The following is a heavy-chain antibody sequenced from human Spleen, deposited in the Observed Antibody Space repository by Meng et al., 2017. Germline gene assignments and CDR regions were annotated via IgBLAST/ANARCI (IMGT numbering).Heavy chain of an antibody. J-gene: IGHJ4*02. D-gene: IGHD1/OR15-1a*01. CDR2: ISSNGRII. V-gene: IGHV3-11*01. CDR1: GISFSDYY. CDR3: ARENRFRESDY. Sequence: QVHLVESGGGLVKPGGSLRLSCAASGISFSDYYMSWIRQAPGKGLEWLSYISSNGRIIQYADSVKGRFTISRDNAKNSLYLQMNSLRVDDTAVYYCARENRFRESDYWGQGTLVAVYS.